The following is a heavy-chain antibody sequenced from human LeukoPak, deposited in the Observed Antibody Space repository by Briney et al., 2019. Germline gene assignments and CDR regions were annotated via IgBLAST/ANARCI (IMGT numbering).Heavy chain of an antibody. CDR1: GFTFSSYA. CDR2: ISGSGGST. D-gene: IGHD6-19*01. Sequence: PGGSLRLSCAASGFTFSSYAMSWVRQAPGKGLEWVSAISGSGGSTYYADSVKGRFTISRDNSKNTLYLQMNSLRAEDTAVYYCAKFLVKQWLVENYFDYWGQGTLVTVSS. V-gene: IGHV3-23*01. CDR3: AKFLVKQWLVENYFDY. J-gene: IGHJ4*02.